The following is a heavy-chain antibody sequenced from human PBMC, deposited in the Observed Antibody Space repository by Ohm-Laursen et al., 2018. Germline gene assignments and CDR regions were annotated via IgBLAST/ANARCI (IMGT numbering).Heavy chain of an antibody. Sequence: GSLRLSCSASGFTFSNSEMNWVRQAPGKGLEWVSIISGSGTTVNYAASVKGRFTVSRDNAKNSLYLQMNGLRAEDTAIYYCARNLPVDRSFDSWGQGTLVTVSS. V-gene: IGHV3-48*03. J-gene: IGHJ4*02. CDR2: ISGSGTTV. CDR3: ARNLPVDRSFDS. D-gene: IGHD1-14*01. CDR1: GFTFSNSE.